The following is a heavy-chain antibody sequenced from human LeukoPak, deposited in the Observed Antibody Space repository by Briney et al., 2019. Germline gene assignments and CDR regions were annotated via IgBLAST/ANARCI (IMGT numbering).Heavy chain of an antibody. D-gene: IGHD4-11*01. CDR1: GFTSSSSW. J-gene: IGHJ4*02. CDR3: ARGLVLGFLDY. CDR2: INSDESIT. V-gene: IGHV3-74*01. Sequence: GGSLRLSCAAPGFTSSSSWMYWVRQAPGKGLVWVSRINSDESITTYADSVKGRFTISRDNAKNTLYLQMNSLRAEDTAVYYCARGLVLGFLDYWGQGTPVTVSS.